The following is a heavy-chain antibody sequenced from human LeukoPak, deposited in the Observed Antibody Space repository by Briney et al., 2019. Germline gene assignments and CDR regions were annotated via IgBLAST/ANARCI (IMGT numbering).Heavy chain of an antibody. CDR2: IYYSGST. V-gene: IGHV4-59*08. Sequence: SETLSLTCTVSGGSISSYHWSWIRQPPGKGLEWIGYIYYSGSTNYNPSLKSRVTISVDTSKNQFSLKLSSVTAADTAVYYCARHYSDFWSGYYRADYYYYGMDVWGQGTTVTVSS. D-gene: IGHD3-3*02. J-gene: IGHJ6*02. CDR1: GGSISSYH. CDR3: ARHYSDFWSGYYRADYYYYGMDV.